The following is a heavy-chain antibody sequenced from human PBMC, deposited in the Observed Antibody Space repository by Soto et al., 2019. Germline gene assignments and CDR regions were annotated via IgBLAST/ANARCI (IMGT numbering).Heavy chain of an antibody. V-gene: IGHV4-34*01. CDR3: ARESHDILTGPPWIWYFDL. J-gene: IGHJ2*01. CDR2: INDRGSI. D-gene: IGHD3-9*01. Sequence: QVQLQQWGAGPLRPLETLSLTCGVSGGSFSGYYWAWIRQSPGKGLEWIGEINDRGSINYNPSLKSRVSICADTSKNHYSLNLRSVTAADTAVYYCARESHDILTGPPWIWYFDLWGRGTLVTVSS. CDR1: GGSFSGYY.